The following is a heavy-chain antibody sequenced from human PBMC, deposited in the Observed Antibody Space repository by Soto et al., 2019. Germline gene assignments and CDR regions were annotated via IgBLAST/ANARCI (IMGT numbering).Heavy chain of an antibody. CDR2: INAGNGNT. V-gene: IGHV1-3*01. CDR1: GYTFTSYA. Sequence: ASVKVSCKASGYTFTSYAMHWVRQAPGQRLEWMGWINAGNGNTKYSQKFQGWVTMTRDTSISTAYMELSRLRSDDTAVYYCARDSSSYGMDVWGQGTTVTVSS. CDR3: ARDSSSYGMDV. J-gene: IGHJ6*02. D-gene: IGHD6-13*01.